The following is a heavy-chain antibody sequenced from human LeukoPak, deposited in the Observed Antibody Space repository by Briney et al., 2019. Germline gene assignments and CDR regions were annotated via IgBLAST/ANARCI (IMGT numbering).Heavy chain of an antibody. J-gene: IGHJ4*02. V-gene: IGHV4-34*01. Sequence: PSETLSLTCAVYGGSFSGYYWSWIRQPPGKGLEWIGEINHSGSTNYNPSLKSRVTISVDTSKNQFSLKLSSVTAADTAVYYCARSGLWYFDYWGQGTLVIVSS. CDR2: INHSGST. D-gene: IGHD3-3*01. CDR3: ARSGLWYFDY. CDR1: GGSFSGYY.